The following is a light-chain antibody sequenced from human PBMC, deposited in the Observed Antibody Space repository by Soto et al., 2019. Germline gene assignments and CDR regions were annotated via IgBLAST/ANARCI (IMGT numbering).Light chain of an antibody. CDR3: QQYGSSPQT. J-gene: IGKJ1*01. V-gene: IGKV3-20*01. CDR1: QSVSSSY. Sequence: EIVLTQSPGTVSLAPGERATLSCRASQSVSSSYLAWYQQKPGQAPRLLIYDASTRATGIPDRFSGSGSGTDFTLTISRLEPEDFAVYSCQQYGSSPQTFGQGTKVDIK. CDR2: DAS.